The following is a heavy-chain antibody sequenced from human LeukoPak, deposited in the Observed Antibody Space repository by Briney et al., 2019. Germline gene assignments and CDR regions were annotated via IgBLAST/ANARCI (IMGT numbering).Heavy chain of an antibody. CDR2: ISSSGSTI. J-gene: IGHJ4*02. D-gene: IGHD5-18*01. CDR3: ASRTESGYTYGYLDF. Sequence: PGGSLRLSCAASGFTFSSYEMNWVRQAPGKGLEWVSYISSSGSTIYYADSVKGRFTISRDNAKNSLYLQMNSLRAEDTAVYYCASRTESGYTYGYLDFWGQGTLVTVSS. CDR1: GFTFSSYE. V-gene: IGHV3-48*03.